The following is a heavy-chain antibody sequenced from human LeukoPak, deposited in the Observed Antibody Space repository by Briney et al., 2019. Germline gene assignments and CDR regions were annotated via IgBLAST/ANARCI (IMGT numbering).Heavy chain of an antibody. Sequence: GRSLRLSCAASKFTFNNYAMHWIRQAPGKGLEWVSIISSDGSNKYYADSVKGRFAISRDNSNNTLYLQMNSLRAEDTAVYYCARRSRDGWYFDYWGQGTLVTVSS. V-gene: IGHV3-30*09. CDR2: ISSDGSNK. J-gene: IGHJ4*02. D-gene: IGHD5-24*01. CDR1: KFTFNNYA. CDR3: ARRSRDGWYFDY.